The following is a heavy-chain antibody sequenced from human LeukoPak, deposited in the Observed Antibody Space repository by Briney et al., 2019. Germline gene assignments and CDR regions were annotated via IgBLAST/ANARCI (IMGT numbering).Heavy chain of an antibody. J-gene: IGHJ3*02. CDR3: ARLAEAGTILAFDI. CDR1: GYXFSSYY. CDR2: INPSGGST. V-gene: IGHV1-46*01. D-gene: IGHD6-13*01. Sequence: GASVKVSCKASGYXFSSYYINWVRQAPGQGLEWMGIINPSGGSTNYAQKFQGRVTMTRDTSTSTVYMELSSLRSEDTAVYYCARLAEAGTILAFDIWGQGTMVTVSS.